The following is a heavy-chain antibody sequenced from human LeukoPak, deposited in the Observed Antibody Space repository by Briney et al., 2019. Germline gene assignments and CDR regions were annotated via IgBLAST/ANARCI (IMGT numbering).Heavy chain of an antibody. D-gene: IGHD6-13*01. J-gene: IGHJ4*02. CDR1: GFTFSIHW. CDR2: IHKDGSEK. CDR3: ARSDAPGTVDN. Sequence: GGSLRLSCAASGFTFSIHWMSWVRQAPGKGLEWVAIIHKDGSEKYYVDSVKGRVTISRDNAKNSLYLQMNSLSVEDTAVYYCARSDAPGTVDNWGQGTLVTVSS. V-gene: IGHV3-7*01.